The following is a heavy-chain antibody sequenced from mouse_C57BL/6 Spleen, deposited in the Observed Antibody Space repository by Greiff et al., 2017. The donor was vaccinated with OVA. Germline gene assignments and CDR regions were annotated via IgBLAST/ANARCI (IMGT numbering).Heavy chain of an antibody. D-gene: IGHD3-2*02. Sequence: VTLVESGPELVKPGASVKISCKASGYAFSSSWMNWVKQRPGKGLEWIGRIYPGDGDTNYNGKFKGKATLTADKSSSTAYMQLSSLTSDDSAVYFCARPDSSGYVLYYAMDYWGQGTSVTVSS. CDR3: ARPDSSGYVLYYAMDY. CDR2: IYPGDGDT. V-gene: IGHV1-82*01. J-gene: IGHJ4*01. CDR1: GYAFSSSW.